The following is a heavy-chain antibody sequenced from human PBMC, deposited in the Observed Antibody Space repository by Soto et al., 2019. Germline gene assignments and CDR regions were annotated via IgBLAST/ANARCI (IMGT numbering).Heavy chain of an antibody. D-gene: IGHD3-9*01. V-gene: IGHV4-30-4*01. CDR1: GGSISSGDYY. J-gene: IGHJ5*02. Sequence: SETLSLTCTVSGGSISSGDYYWSWIRQPPGKGLEWIGYIYYSGSTYYNPSLKSRVTISVDTSKNQFSLKLSSVTAADTAVYYCARAITTGSPYNWFDPWGQGTLVTVSS. CDR2: IYYSGST. CDR3: ARAITTGSPYNWFDP.